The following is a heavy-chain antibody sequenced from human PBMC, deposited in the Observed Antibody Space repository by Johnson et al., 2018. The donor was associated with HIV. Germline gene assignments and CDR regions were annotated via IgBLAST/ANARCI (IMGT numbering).Heavy chain of an antibody. V-gene: IGHV3-23*04. Sequence: VQLVESGGGLVQPGGSLRLSCAASGFTFSSYAMSWVRQAPGKGLEWVSAISGSDGSSTSYADSVKGRFTISRDNAKNTLYLQMNSLRVEDTALYYCAREGPGYSSGWYAFDLWGQGTMVTVSS. J-gene: IGHJ3*01. CDR1: GFTFSSYA. D-gene: IGHD6-19*01. CDR3: AREGPGYSSGWYAFDL. CDR2: ISGSDGSST.